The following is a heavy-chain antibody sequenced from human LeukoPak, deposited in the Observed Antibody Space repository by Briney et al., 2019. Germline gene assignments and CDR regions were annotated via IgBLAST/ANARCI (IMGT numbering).Heavy chain of an antibody. CDR3: AKDLGTRVDWYSDL. CDR1: GFTFNNYG. J-gene: IGHJ2*01. Sequence: PGRSLRLSCAASGFTFNNYGMHWVRQAPGKGLEWVAVITYDGNNKYYADSVKGRFTISRDNSKNTLYLQMNSLRAEDTAMFYCAKDLGTRVDWYSDLWGSGTPVTVSS. CDR2: ITYDGNNK. V-gene: IGHV3-30*18.